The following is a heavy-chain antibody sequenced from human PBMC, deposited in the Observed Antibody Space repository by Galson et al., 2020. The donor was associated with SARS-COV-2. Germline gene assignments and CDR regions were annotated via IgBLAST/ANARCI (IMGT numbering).Heavy chain of an antibody. V-gene: IGHV5-51*01. CDR1: GHIVTSDW. CDR3: TRAVNGNFMWDS. CDR2: IFFRDSTT. Sequence: GESLKISCSDSGHIVTSDWIGWVRQMPGKGLEWMGIIFFRDSTTYYSPSFQGQVTISADASLNTAYLHWSSLRASDTAMYYCTRAVNGNFMWDSWGQGTPVTVSS. J-gene: IGHJ4*02. D-gene: IGHD1-7*01.